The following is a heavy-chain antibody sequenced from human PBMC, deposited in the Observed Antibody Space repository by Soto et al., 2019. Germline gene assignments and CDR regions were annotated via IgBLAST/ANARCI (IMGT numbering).Heavy chain of an antibody. D-gene: IGHD6-19*01. CDR2: IKRNIDGGTT. J-gene: IGHJ4*02. CDR3: TTVDAVVLN. Sequence: GGSLRLSYAASGFTFSNAWMSWVRQAPGGGLEWVGRIKRNIDGGTTDYAAPVKGRFAISRDDSNSILYLEMNSLRSEDTAVYYCTTVDAVVLNWGQGLLVTVSS. CDR1: GFTFSNAW. V-gene: IGHV3-15*01.